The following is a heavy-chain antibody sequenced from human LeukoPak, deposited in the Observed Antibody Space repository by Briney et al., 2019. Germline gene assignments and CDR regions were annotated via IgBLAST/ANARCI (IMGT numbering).Heavy chain of an antibody. Sequence: GGYLRLSCAAAVVTFSSYRMSWVRQAPWKGLEWVDNIKQDGSEKYYVDSVKGRFTISRDNAKNSLYLQMNSLRAEDTAVYYCARAMVATNYDAFDIWGQGTMVTVSS. V-gene: IGHV3-7*03. D-gene: IGHD5-12*01. J-gene: IGHJ3*02. CDR1: VVTFSSYR. CDR3: ARAMVATNYDAFDI. CDR2: IKQDGSEK.